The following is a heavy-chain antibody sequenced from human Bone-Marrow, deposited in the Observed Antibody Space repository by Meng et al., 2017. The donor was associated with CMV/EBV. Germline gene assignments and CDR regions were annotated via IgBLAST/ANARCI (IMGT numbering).Heavy chain of an antibody. CDR2: VYYSGST. CDR3: ASFRYNWNFDY. V-gene: IGHV4-59*01. J-gene: IGHJ4*02. Sequence: GSLRLSCTVSGGSISSYYWSWIRQPPGKGLEWIGYVYYSGSTNYNPSLKSRVTISVDTSKNQFSLKLSSVSAVDTAVYYCASFRYNWNFDYWGQGTLVTVSS. CDR1: GGSISSYY. D-gene: IGHD1-20*01.